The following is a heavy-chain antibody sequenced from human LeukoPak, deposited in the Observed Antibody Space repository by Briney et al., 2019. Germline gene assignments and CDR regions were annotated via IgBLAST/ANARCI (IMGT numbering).Heavy chain of an antibody. V-gene: IGHV4-34*01. CDR1: GGSFSGYY. J-gene: IGHJ6*02. Sequence: SETLSLTCAVYGGSFSGYYWSWIRQPPGKGLEWIGEIDHSGSTNYNPSLKSRVTISVDTSKNQFSLKLSSVAAADTAVYYCARGHSGYDYFYYYGMDVWGQGTTVTVSS. CDR2: IDHSGST. CDR3: ARGHSGYDYFYYYGMDV. D-gene: IGHD5-12*01.